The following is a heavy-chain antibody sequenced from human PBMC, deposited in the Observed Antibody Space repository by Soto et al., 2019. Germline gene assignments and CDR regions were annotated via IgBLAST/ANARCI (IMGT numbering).Heavy chain of an antibody. D-gene: IGHD3-10*01. Sequence: ASVKVSCKASGYTFTSYAISWVRQAPGQGLEWMGWISAYNGNTNYAQKLQGRVTMTTDTSTSTAYMELRSLRSDDTAVYYCARDQFEYYYGSGDAFDIWGQGTMVNVSS. CDR3: ARDQFEYYYGSGDAFDI. V-gene: IGHV1-18*04. CDR2: ISAYNGNT. CDR1: GYTFTSYA. J-gene: IGHJ3*02.